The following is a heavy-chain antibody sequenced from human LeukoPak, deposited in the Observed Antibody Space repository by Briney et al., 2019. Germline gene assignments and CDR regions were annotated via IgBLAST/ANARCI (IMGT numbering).Heavy chain of an antibody. Sequence: GVSLRLSCAASGFTFSNTWMIWVRQAPGKGLEWVGRIQSKTDGGTTEYAAPVKGRFTISRDDSKTTLYLQMNSLKTEDTAVYYCATLTVRGVINIWGQGTLVTVSS. CDR1: GFTFSNTW. D-gene: IGHD3-10*01. CDR3: ATLTVRGVINI. V-gene: IGHV3-15*01. J-gene: IGHJ4*02. CDR2: IQSKTDGGTT.